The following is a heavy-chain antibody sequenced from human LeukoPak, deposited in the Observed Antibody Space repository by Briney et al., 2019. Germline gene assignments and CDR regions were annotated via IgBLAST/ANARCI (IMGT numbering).Heavy chain of an antibody. D-gene: IGHD5-18*01. J-gene: IGHJ6*02. CDR2: ISGSGGST. Sequence: PGGSLRPSCAASGVTFNSSSINWVRQAPGKGLEWVSAISGSGGSTYYADSVKGRFTISRDNSKNTLYLQMNSLRAEDTAVYYCAKDLTGDTAMVKYGMDVWGQGTTVTVS. CDR1: GVTFNSSS. CDR3: AKDLTGDTAMVKYGMDV. V-gene: IGHV3-23*01.